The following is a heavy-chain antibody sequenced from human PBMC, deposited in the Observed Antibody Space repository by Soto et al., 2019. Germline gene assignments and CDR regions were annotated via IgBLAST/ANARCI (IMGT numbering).Heavy chain of an antibody. D-gene: IGHD2-15*01. V-gene: IGHV3-30*18. CDR1: GFTFSSYG. Sequence: GGSLRLSCAASGFTFSSYGMHWVRQAPGKGLEWVAVISYDGSNKYYADSVKGRFTISRDNSKNTLYPQMNSLRAEDTAVYYCAKDGDCSGGSCYSSLGYWGQGTLITVSS. CDR3: AKDGDCSGGSCYSSLGY. CDR2: ISYDGSNK. J-gene: IGHJ4*02.